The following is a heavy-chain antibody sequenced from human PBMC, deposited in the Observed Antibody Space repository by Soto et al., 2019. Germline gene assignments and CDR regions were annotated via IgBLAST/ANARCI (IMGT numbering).Heavy chain of an antibody. D-gene: IGHD4-17*01. Sequence: GGSLRLSCAASGFTFSSYWMHWVRQAPGKGLVWVSRINSDGSSTSYADSVKGRFTISRDNAKNTLYLQMNSLRAEDTAVYYCARDQENDYGHYASIVYWGQGTLVTVSS. CDR1: GFTFSSYW. CDR2: INSDGSST. V-gene: IGHV3-74*01. J-gene: IGHJ4*02. CDR3: ARDQENDYGHYASIVY.